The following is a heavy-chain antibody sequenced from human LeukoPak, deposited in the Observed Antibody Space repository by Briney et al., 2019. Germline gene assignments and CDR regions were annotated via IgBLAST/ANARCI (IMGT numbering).Heavy chain of an antibody. CDR2: IRDSGNGT. V-gene: IGHV3-23*01. J-gene: IGHJ4*02. CDR1: GFTFKNYA. D-gene: IGHD3-3*01. Sequence: GGSLRLSCVVSGFTFKNYAMNWVRQAPGKGRECVSSIRDSGNGTDYADSVKGRFTVSRDNSKNTLYLHMNTLSAEDTAVYYCAKWAYYDFWSGHYKSHFDSWGQGTLVTVSP. CDR3: AKWAYYDFWSGHYKSHFDS.